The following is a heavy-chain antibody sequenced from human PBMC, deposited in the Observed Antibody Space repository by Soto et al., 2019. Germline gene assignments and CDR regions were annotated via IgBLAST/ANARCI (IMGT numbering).Heavy chain of an antibody. Sequence: ASVKVSCKASGGTFSSYTISWVRQAPGQGLEWMGRIIPILGIANYAQKFQGRVTITADKSTSTAYMELSSLRSEDTAVYYCARAGDFDYGDYHYYYYYMDVWGKGTTVTVSS. V-gene: IGHV1-69*02. CDR2: IIPILGIA. J-gene: IGHJ6*03. CDR3: ARAGDFDYGDYHYYYYYMDV. CDR1: GGTFSSYT. D-gene: IGHD4-17*01.